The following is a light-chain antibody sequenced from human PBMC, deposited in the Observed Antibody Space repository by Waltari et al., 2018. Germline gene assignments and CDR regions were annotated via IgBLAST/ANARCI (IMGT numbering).Light chain of an antibody. CDR2: VDS. CDR3: YSTDSSDTHRV. V-gene: IGLV3-10*01. Sequence: SYELTQPPSVSVSPGQAARITCSGDALPNKYADWSQQKSGQAPVLVIYVDSKRPSRTPERFAGSSSGTTATLTLSGAQVEDEGDYYCYSTDSSDTHRVFGGGTKLTVL. J-gene: IGLJ3*02. CDR1: ALPNKY.